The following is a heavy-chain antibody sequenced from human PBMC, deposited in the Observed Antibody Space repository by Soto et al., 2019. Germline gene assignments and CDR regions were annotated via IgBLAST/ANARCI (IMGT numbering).Heavy chain of an antibody. J-gene: IGHJ4*02. CDR3: ARATTTVTTFDS. CDR2: IYYTGTT. Sequence: QVPLQESGPGLVRPSQTLSLTCTVSGGSITSGGYYWSWIRQLPGEDLEWIGNIYYTGTTYYNAAVKSLVTISGDTSQSLFSLKLSSVTVADTAVYFCARATTTVTTFDSWGQGTLVTVSS. V-gene: IGHV4-31*01. D-gene: IGHD4-17*01. CDR1: GGSITSGGYY.